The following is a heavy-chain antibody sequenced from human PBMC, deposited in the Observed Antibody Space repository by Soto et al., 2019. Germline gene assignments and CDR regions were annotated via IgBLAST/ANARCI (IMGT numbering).Heavy chain of an antibody. D-gene: IGHD4-17*01. J-gene: IGHJ4*02. CDR2: IYHNVRT. Sequence: SETLSLTCAVSGYSISSGDYWCWIRQPPGGGLEWIGSIYHNVRTYYNPSLKSRVFVSVDTYKNQFSLRLTSVTAADTAVYYCARVEGGSAGDGVVGYCGQGTLVTVSS. V-gene: IGHV4-38-2*01. CDR3: ARVEGGSAGDGVVGY. CDR1: GYSISSGDY.